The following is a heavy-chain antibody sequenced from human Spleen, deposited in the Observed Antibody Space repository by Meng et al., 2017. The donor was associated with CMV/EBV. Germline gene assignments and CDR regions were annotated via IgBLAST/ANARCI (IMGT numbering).Heavy chain of an antibody. D-gene: IGHD1-1*01. V-gene: IGHV4-28*03. Sequence: GQQEETGPGLVKPSDTLSLTCAVSGYSISSSNWWGWIRQPTGKGLEWIGYIYYSGSTYYNPSLKSRVTMSVDTSKNQFSLKLSSVTAADTAVYYCARVRIRYGFDYWGQGTLVTVSS. J-gene: IGHJ4*02. CDR3: ARVRIRYGFDY. CDR2: IYYSGST. CDR1: GYSISSSNW.